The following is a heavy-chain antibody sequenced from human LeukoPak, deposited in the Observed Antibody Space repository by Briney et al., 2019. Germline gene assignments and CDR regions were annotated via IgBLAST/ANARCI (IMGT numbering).Heavy chain of an antibody. D-gene: IGHD3-3*01. CDR1: GFTFSSYA. V-gene: IGHV3-64*01. J-gene: IGHJ6*03. Sequence: GGSLRLSCAAPGFTFSSYAMHRVRQAPGKGLEYVSAISSNGGSTYYANSVEGRFTISRDNSKNTLYLQMGSLRAEDMAVYYCARVSRILYYMDVWGKGATVTVSS. CDR3: ARVSRILYYMDV. CDR2: ISSNGGST.